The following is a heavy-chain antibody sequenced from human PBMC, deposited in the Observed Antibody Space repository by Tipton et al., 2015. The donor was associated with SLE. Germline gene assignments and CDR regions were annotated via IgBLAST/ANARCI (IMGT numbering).Heavy chain of an antibody. V-gene: IGHV4-34*01. D-gene: IGHD2-21*02. J-gene: IGHJ6*03. CDR3: ARGGLTYDFYYYMDV. CDR2: INHSGST. Sequence: TLSLTCAVYGGSFSGYYWSWIRQPPGKGLEWIGEINHSGSTNYNPSLKNRVTISVDTSKNQFSLKLSSVTAADTAVYYCARGGLTYDFYYYMDVWGKGTTVTVSS. CDR1: GGSFSGYY.